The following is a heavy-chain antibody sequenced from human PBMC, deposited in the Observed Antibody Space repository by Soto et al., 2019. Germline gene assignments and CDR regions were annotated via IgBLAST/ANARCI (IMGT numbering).Heavy chain of an antibody. V-gene: IGHV3-23*01. CDR2: VSIGGST. J-gene: IGHJ4*02. CDR1: GFTFSSYA. D-gene: IGHD2-15*01. CDR3: AKRRGAGGHFDY. Sequence: GGSLRLSCAASGFTFSSYAMGWVRQGPGKGLEWVAVVSIGGSTHYADSVRGRFTITRDNSKNTLSLQMNSLTAEDTAVYFCAKRRGAGGHFDYWGQGALVTVSS.